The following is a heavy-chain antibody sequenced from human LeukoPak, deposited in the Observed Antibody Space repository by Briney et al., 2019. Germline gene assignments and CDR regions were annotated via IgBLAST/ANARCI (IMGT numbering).Heavy chain of an antibody. Sequence: GASVKVSCKASGYTFTSYAMHWVRQAPGQRLEWMGWINAGNGNTKYSQKFQGRVTITRATSASAAYMELSSLRSEDTAVYYCARGITMVRGVMGRAFDIWGQGTMVTVSS. CDR3: ARGITMVRGVMGRAFDI. CDR2: INAGNGNT. J-gene: IGHJ3*02. D-gene: IGHD3-10*01. V-gene: IGHV1-3*01. CDR1: GYTFTSYA.